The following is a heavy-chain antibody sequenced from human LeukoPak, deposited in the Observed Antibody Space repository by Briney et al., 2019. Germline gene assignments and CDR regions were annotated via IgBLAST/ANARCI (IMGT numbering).Heavy chain of an antibody. CDR1: GFTFSNSW. D-gene: IGHD6-19*01. CDR2: MWNDGITG. Sequence: GSLRLSCEASGFTFSNSWMHWVRQAPGKGLEWVAVMWNDGITGKYADSVRGRFRVSRGNSKNTVYLQMDSLRPDDTSVYYCARDGSGWSSDYWGQGTLVTVSS. J-gene: IGHJ4*02. CDR3: ARDGSGWSSDY. V-gene: IGHV3-33*08.